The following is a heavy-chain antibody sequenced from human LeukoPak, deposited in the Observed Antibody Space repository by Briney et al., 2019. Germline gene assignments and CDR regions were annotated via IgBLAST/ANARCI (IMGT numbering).Heavy chain of an antibody. Sequence: ASVKVSCKVSGYTLTELPIHWVRQAPGKGLEWMGGFDPEDSKTIYAQKFQGRVTMTEDTSTDTAYTELTSLRSEDTAVYYCATEGFKQQLVRIYPFDYWGQGTLVTVSS. CDR3: ATEGFKQQLVRIYPFDY. D-gene: IGHD6-13*01. V-gene: IGHV1-24*01. CDR1: GYTLTELP. CDR2: FDPEDSKT. J-gene: IGHJ4*02.